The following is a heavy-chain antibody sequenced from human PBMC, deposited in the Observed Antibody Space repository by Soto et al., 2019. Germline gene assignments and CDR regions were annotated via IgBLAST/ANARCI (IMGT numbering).Heavy chain of an antibody. D-gene: IGHD1-26*01. J-gene: IGHJ2*01. V-gene: IGHV3-30*03. CDR2: ISYDGSNK. Sequence: PGGSLRLSCAASGFTFSSYGMHWVRQAPGKGLEWVAVISYDGSNKYYADSVKGRFTISRDNSKNTLYLQMNSLRAEDTAVYYCARDPSRGSDWARYLDLWGRGTLVTVSS. CDR1: GFTFSSYG. CDR3: ARDPSRGSDWARYLDL.